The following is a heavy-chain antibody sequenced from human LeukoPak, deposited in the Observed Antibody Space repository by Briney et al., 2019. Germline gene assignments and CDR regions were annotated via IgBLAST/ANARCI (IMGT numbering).Heavy chain of an antibody. CDR1: GGSISRYY. V-gene: IGHV4-59*12. CDR3: ARSKIYCGGDCYGDFDY. Sequence: SETLSLTCTVSGGSISRYYCSWIRQPPGKGLEWIGYIYYSGSTYYNPSLKSRVTISVDTSKNQFSLKLSSVTAADTAVYYCARSKIYCGGDCYGDFDYWGQGTLVTVSS. CDR2: IYYSGST. J-gene: IGHJ4*02. D-gene: IGHD2-21*02.